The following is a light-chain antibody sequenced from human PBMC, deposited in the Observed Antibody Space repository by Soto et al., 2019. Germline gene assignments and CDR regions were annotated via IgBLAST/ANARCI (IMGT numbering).Light chain of an antibody. CDR2: GTS. J-gene: IGKJ2*01. CDR1: QSVSSN. Sequence: EVVMTQSPDTLSVSPGERATLSCRASQSVSSNLAWYQHKPGQAPRLLIYGTSNRAAGVPARFSGSGSGTEFTLTISSLQSEDFAVYNCQQYNNWPPEGTFGQGTKLEIK. V-gene: IGKV3-15*01. CDR3: QQYNNWPPEGT.